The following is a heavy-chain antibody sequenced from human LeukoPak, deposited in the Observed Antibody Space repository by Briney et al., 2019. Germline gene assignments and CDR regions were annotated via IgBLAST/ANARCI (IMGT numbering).Heavy chain of an antibody. D-gene: IGHD2-15*01. J-gene: IGHJ6*02. V-gene: IGHV3-33*01. Sequence: GGSLRLSFAASGFTFNTYGMHWVRQAPGEGLEGVAIRWYEGSIKYYADSVKGRFTISRDNSKNTMSLQINSLRAEDTAVYYCARIGCTGGNCRPYYYGMDVWGQGTTVTVSS. CDR2: RWYEGSIK. CDR1: GFTFNTYG. CDR3: ARIGCTGGNCRPYYYGMDV.